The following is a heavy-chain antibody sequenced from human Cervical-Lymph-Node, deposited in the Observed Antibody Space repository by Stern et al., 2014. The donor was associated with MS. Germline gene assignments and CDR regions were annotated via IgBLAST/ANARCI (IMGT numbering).Heavy chain of an antibody. J-gene: IGHJ5*02. D-gene: IGHD5-18*01. CDR1: GDSIDSISGRVYY. Sequence: QVQLQESGPGLVKPSETLSLTCSVSGDSIDSISGRVYYWAWVRQPPGKGLEWIGSTYYRGRSYYSPSLKRRVTISPTTSRTQLSLTLTFVTAADTAVYYCVTLNSYGSWFDQWGQGNLVTVSS. CDR2: TYYRGRS. V-gene: IGHV4-39*01. CDR3: VTLNSYGSWFDQ.